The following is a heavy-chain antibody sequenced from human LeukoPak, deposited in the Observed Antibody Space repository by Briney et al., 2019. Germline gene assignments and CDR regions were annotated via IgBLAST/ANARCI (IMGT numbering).Heavy chain of an antibody. CDR1: GGSITSSSYY. J-gene: IGHJ3*02. CDR3: ARVGYSSSWYRPSEIVAFDI. D-gene: IGHD6-13*01. Sequence: NPSETLSLTCTVSGGSITSSSYYWSWIRQPPGKGLEWIGEINHSGSTNYNPSLKSRVTISVDTSKNQFSLKLSSVTAADTAVYYCARVGYSSSWYRPSEIVAFDIWGQGTMVTVSS. V-gene: IGHV4-39*07. CDR2: INHSGST.